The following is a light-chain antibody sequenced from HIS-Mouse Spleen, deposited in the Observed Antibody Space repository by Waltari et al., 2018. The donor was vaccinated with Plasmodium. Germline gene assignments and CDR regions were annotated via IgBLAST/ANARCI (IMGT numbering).Light chain of an antibody. V-gene: IGKV1-6*01. Sequence: AIQMTQSPSSLSASVGDRVTITCRASQGIRNDLGWYQQKPGKAPKLLISAASSLQSGVPSRFSGSGSGTDFTLTISCLQSEDFATYYCQQYYSFPYTFGQGTKLEIK. CDR1: QGIRND. CDR2: AAS. J-gene: IGKJ2*01. CDR3: QQYYSFPYT.